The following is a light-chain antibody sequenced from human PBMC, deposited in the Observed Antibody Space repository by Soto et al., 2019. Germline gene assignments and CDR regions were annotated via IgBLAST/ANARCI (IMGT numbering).Light chain of an antibody. CDR1: SSNIGGNS. V-gene: IGLV1-51*01. CDR3: GSWDSSLSAYV. Sequence: QSVMTQPPSVSAAPGQTVTISCSGSSSNIGGNSVSWYKQLPGTAPKLLIYDDNKRPSGIPDRFSGSKSGTSATLGITGFQTGDEADYYCGSWDSSLSAYVFGTGTK. J-gene: IGLJ1*01. CDR2: DDN.